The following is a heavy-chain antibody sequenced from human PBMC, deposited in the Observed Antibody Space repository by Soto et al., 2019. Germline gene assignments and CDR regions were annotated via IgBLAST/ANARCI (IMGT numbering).Heavy chain of an antibody. J-gene: IGHJ6*02. CDR3: ARSLTIFGLVAPPTDYYYGMDV. CDR2: IIPIFGTA. D-gene: IGHD3-3*01. V-gene: IGHV1-69*13. Sequence: SVKVSCKASGGTFSSYAISWVRQAPGQGLEWMGGIIPIFGTANYAQKFQGRVTITADESTSTAYMELSSLRSEDTAVYYCARSLTIFGLVAPPTDYYYGMDVWGQGTTVTVSS. CDR1: GGTFSSYA.